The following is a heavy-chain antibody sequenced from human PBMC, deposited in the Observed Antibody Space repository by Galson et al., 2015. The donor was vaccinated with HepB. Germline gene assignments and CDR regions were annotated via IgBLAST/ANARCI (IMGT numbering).Heavy chain of an antibody. D-gene: IGHD6-19*01. CDR3: VKDNRIAVAGTLTPFDY. J-gene: IGHJ4*02. CDR2: ISYDGSNK. Sequence: SLRLSCAASGFNFSNYAMHWVRQAPGKGLEWVAVISYDGSNKYYADSVKGRFTISRGNSENTLYLQMSSLRAEDTAVYYCVKDNRIAVAGTLTPFDYWGQGTLVTVSS. CDR1: GFNFSNYA. V-gene: IGHV3-30*14.